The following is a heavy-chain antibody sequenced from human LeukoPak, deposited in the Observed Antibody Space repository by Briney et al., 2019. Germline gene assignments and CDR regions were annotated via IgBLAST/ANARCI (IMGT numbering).Heavy chain of an antibody. CDR1: GYSFTSYW. D-gene: IGHD2-15*01. Sequence: GESLKISCQASGYSFTSYWISWVRQMPGKGLEWMGIIYPADSDIRYSPSFQGQVTISADKSISTAYLQWSSLKASDTAMYYCARQEYCSGGSCYTWFDPWGQGTLVTVSS. CDR3: ARQEYCSGGSCYTWFDP. CDR2: IYPADSDI. V-gene: IGHV5-51*01. J-gene: IGHJ5*02.